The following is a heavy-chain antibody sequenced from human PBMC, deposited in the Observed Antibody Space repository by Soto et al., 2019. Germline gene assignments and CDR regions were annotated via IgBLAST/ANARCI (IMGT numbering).Heavy chain of an antibody. CDR2: IIPLFGTA. V-gene: IGHV1-69*12. CDR3: AREDLY. CDR1: GGTFTSYA. Sequence: QVQVVQSGTEVKKPGSSVKVSCKTSGGTFTSYAISWVRQAPGQGLEWMGGIIPLFGTANYAQNFQGRVTITADESASTAYMELSSLTSEDTAVYYCAREDLYWGQGTLGTVSS. J-gene: IGHJ4*02.